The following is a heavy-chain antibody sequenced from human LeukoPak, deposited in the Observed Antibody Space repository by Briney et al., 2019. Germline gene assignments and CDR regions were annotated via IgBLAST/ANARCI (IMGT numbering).Heavy chain of an antibody. CDR2: IYHSGST. J-gene: IGHJ4*02. Sequence: SETLSLTCTVSGGSISSSGYYWGWIRQPPGKGLEWIGSIYHSGSTYYNPSLKSRVTISVDTSKNQFSLKLSSVSAADTAVYYCARQYYDFWSGYLHYFDYWGQGTLVTVSS. CDR1: GGSISSSGYY. V-gene: IGHV4-39*01. D-gene: IGHD3-3*01. CDR3: ARQYYDFWSGYLHYFDY.